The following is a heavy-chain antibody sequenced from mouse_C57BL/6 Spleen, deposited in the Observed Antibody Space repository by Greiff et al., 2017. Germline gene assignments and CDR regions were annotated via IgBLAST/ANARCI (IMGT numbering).Heavy chain of an antibody. CDR1: GYTFTDYE. Sequence: VKLQQSGAELVRPGASVTLSCKASGYTFTDYEMHWVKQTPVHGLEWIGAIDPETGGTAYNQKFKGKAILTADKSSSTAYMELRSLTSEDSAVYYCTRGEDYGRYFDVWGTGTTVTVSS. CDR3: TRGEDYGRYFDV. CDR2: IDPETGGT. D-gene: IGHD1-1*01. V-gene: IGHV1-15*01. J-gene: IGHJ1*03.